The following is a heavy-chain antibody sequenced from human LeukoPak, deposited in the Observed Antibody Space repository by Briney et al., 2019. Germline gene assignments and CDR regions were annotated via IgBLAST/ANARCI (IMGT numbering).Heavy chain of an antibody. Sequence: SVKVSCKASGGTFSSYAISWVRQAPGLGLEWMGRIIPILGIANYAQKFQGRVTITADKSTSTAYMELSSLRSEDTAVYYCARNGNPDPWGDYRRGRAFDIWGQGTMVTVSS. CDR3: ARNGNPDPWGDYRRGRAFDI. CDR2: IIPILGIA. D-gene: IGHD4-11*01. V-gene: IGHV1-69*04. CDR1: GGTFSSYA. J-gene: IGHJ3*02.